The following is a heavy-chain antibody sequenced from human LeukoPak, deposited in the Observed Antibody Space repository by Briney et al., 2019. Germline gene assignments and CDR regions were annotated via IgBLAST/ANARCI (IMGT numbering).Heavy chain of an antibody. CDR3: ARHPDYYDSSGYYYH. Sequence: SETLSLTCTVSGGSISSSSYYWGWIRQPPGKGLEWIGSIYYSGSTYYNPSLKSRVTISVDTSKNQFSLKLSSVTAADTAVYYCARHPDYYDSSGYYYHWGQGTPVTVSS. D-gene: IGHD3-22*01. CDR2: IYYSGST. V-gene: IGHV4-39*01. CDR1: GGSISSSSYY. J-gene: IGHJ4*03.